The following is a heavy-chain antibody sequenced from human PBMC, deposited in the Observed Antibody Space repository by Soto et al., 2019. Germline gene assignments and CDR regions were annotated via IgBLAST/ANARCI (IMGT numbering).Heavy chain of an antibody. D-gene: IGHD1-26*01. J-gene: IGHJ5*02. CDR3: ARGAGAKIRYWFDP. Sequence: QVQLVQSGAEVKKPGASVKVSCKASGYTFTSYDINWVRQATGQGLEWMGWMNPNSGNTGYAQKFQGRVTMTRNTSISTGYMEMSRLRSEDTAVYYCARGAGAKIRYWFDPWGQGTLVTVSS. CDR1: GYTFTSYD. CDR2: MNPNSGNT. V-gene: IGHV1-8*01.